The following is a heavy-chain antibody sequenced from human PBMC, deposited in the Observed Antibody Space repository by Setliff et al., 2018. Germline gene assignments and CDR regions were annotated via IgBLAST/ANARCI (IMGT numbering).Heavy chain of an antibody. V-gene: IGHV3-23*01. CDR2: ISTSGDNT. CDR1: GFSFRDSW. CDR3: AKGLVSAGVDY. J-gene: IGHJ4*02. Sequence: GGSLRLSCAASGFSFRDSWMSWVRQAPGKGLEWVSSISTSGDNTYNVDSVKGRFTISRDSSKNTLYLQMNSLRAEDTAVYYCAKGLVSAGVDYWGQGTLVTVSS. D-gene: IGHD6-25*01.